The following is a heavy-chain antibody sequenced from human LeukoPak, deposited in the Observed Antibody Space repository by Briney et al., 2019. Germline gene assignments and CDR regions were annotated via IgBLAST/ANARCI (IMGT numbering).Heavy chain of an antibody. CDR3: ARDEVMAAAGMIY. CDR1: GGSISSGSYY. Sequence: PSETLSLTCTVSGGSISSGSYYWSWIRQPAGKGLEWIGRIYTSGSTNYNPSLKSRVTISVDTSKNQFSLKVSPVTAADTAVYYCARDEVMAAAGMIYWGQGTLVTVSS. CDR2: IYTSGST. V-gene: IGHV4-61*02. D-gene: IGHD6-13*01. J-gene: IGHJ4*02.